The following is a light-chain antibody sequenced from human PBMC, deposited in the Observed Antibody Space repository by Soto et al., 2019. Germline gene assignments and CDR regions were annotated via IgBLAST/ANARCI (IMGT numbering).Light chain of an antibody. CDR3: QQYNNWPPT. CDR2: GAS. J-gene: IGKJ1*01. V-gene: IGKV3-15*01. CDR1: QSVSSK. Sequence: EIVMTQSPATLSVSPGERATLSCRASQSVSSKLAWYQQKPGQAPRLLIYGASTRSTGIPARFSGSGSGTELTLTLSSLQSEDFALYYCQQYNNWPPTFGQGTKVEIK.